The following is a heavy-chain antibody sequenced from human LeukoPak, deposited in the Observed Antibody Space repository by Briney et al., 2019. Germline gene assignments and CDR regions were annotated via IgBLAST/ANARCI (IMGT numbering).Heavy chain of an antibody. CDR3: AKGSKEVLFTRDHYMDV. D-gene: IGHD3-3*01. V-gene: IGHV3-30*02. CDR2: IRYDGSNK. Sequence: GGSLRLSCAASGFTFSSYGMHWVRQAPGKGLEWVAFIRYDGSNKYYADSVKGRFTISIDNSKNTLYLQMNSLRAEDTAVYYCAKGSKEVLFTRDHYMDVWGKGTTVTISS. J-gene: IGHJ6*03. CDR1: GFTFSSYG.